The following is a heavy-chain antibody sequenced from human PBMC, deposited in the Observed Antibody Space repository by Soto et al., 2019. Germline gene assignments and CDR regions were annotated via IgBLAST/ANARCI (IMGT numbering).Heavy chain of an antibody. CDR2: IIPIFGTA. CDR3: ARDQGGYYDSSGYYPSDYYYGMDV. Sequence: SVKVSCKASVGTFSSYAISWVRQAPGQGLEWMGGIIPIFGTANYAQKFQGRVTITADESTSTAYMELSSLRSEDTAVYYCARDQGGYYDSSGYYPSDYYYGMDVWGQGTTVTVSS. J-gene: IGHJ6*02. D-gene: IGHD3-22*01. V-gene: IGHV1-69*13. CDR1: VGTFSSYA.